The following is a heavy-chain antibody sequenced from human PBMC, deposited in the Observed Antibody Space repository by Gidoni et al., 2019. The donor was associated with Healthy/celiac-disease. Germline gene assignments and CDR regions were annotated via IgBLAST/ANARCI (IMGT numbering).Heavy chain of an antibody. Sequence: EVQLVESGGGLVQPGGSLRLPFSASGFTCSSYAMHWVRQAPGKGLEYVSAISSNGGSTYYADSVKGRFTISRDNSKNTLYLQMSSLRAEDTAVYYCVKGRGVGGYYFDYWGQGTLVTVSS. CDR3: VKGRGVGGYYFDY. V-gene: IGHV3-64D*06. CDR2: ISSNGGST. CDR1: GFTCSSYA. D-gene: IGHD3-3*01. J-gene: IGHJ4*02.